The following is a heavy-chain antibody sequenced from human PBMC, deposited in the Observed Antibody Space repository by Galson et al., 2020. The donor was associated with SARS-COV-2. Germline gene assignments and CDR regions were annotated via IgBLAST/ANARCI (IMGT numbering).Heavy chain of an antibody. Sequence: SETLSLTCTVPGGSLNPHYWQWIRQPPGKGLEWIAYIYYNGRISLNPSLKSRVNISLDTSKNHFSLKLNYVTAADTAVYYCARDSPAEWGGSRDVWGQGITVTVSS. J-gene: IGHJ6*02. CDR3: ARDSPAEWGGSRDV. CDR1: GGSLNPHY. D-gene: IGHD1-26*01. V-gene: IGHV4-59*11. CDR2: IYYNGRI.